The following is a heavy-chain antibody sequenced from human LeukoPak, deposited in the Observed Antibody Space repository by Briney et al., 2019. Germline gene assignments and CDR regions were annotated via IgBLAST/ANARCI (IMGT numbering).Heavy chain of an antibody. CDR1: GFTFSSFW. V-gene: IGHV3-7*01. Sequence: GGSLRLSCAASGFTFSSFWMSWVRQAPGKGLEWVANIKVDGSETYYVDSEKGRFTISRDNAKNLLFLQMNSLRAEDAAVYYCARDRLGNYWDYWGQGTLVIVSS. CDR2: IKVDGSET. J-gene: IGHJ4*02. CDR3: ARDRLGNYWDY. D-gene: IGHD1-1*01.